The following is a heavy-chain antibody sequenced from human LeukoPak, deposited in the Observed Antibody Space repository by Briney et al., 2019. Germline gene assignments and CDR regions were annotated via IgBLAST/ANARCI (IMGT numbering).Heavy chain of an antibody. J-gene: IGHJ4*02. D-gene: IGHD2-21*02. CDR2: ISAGGGST. Sequence: GGSLRLSCAASGFTFSSYAMSWVRQTPEKGLEWVSTISAGGGSTYYADSVKGLFSISRDNSKNTLYLQMNSLRANDTALYHCARTLRGGDWYFDYWGQGTLVTVSS. CDR1: GFTFSSYA. V-gene: IGHV3-23*01. CDR3: ARTLRGGDWYFDY.